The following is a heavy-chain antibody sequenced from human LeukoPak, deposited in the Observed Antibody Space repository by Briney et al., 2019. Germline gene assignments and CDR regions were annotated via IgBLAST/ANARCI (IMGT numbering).Heavy chain of an antibody. CDR3: ARGGLYCSSTSCYGIEY. D-gene: IGHD2-2*01. CDR1: GYTFTSYG. Sequence: ASVKVSCKAAGYTFTSYGISWVRQAPGQGLEWMGWISAYNGNTDYAQKLQGRVTMTTDTSTSTVYMELRSLRSDDTAVYYCARGGLYCSSTSCYGIEYWGQGTLVTVSS. J-gene: IGHJ4*02. V-gene: IGHV1-18*04. CDR2: ISAYNGNT.